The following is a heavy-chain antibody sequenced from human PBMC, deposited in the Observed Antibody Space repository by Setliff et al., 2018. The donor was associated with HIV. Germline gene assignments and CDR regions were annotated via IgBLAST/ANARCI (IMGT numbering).Heavy chain of an antibody. Sequence: GASVKVSCKASGYTFTSYGISWVRQAPGQGLEWMGWISAYNGNTNYAQKLQGRVTMTTDTSTSTAYMELRGLRSDDTAVYYCARGAEYCSSTSCPFDYWGQGTLVTVSS. V-gene: IGHV1-18*01. J-gene: IGHJ4*02. CDR1: GYTFTSYG. CDR3: ARGAEYCSSTSCPFDY. D-gene: IGHD2-2*01. CDR2: ISAYNGNT.